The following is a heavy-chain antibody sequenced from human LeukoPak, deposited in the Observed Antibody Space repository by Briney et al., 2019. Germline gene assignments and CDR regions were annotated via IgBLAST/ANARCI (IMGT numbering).Heavy chain of an antibody. J-gene: IGHJ4*02. CDR3: ARDTLAVAGQFDY. D-gene: IGHD6-19*01. Sequence: GRSLRLSCAASGFTFDDYAMHWVRQAPGKGLEWVSGISWNSGSIGYADSVKGRFTISRDNAKNSLYLQMNSLRAEDTAVYYCARDTLAVAGQFDYWGQGTLVTVSS. V-gene: IGHV3-9*01. CDR2: ISWNSGSI. CDR1: GFTFDDYA.